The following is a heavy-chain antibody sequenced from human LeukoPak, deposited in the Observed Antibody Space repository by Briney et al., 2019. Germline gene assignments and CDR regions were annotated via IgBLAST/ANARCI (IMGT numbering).Heavy chain of an antibody. J-gene: IGHJ4*02. CDR1: GGSISSSSYY. Sequence: SETLSLTCTVSGGSISSSSYYWGWIRQPPGKGLEWIGSIYYSGSTYYNPSLKSRVTISVDTSKNQFSLKLSSVTAADTAVYYCARGEVTYYFDYWGQGTLVTVSS. V-gene: IGHV4-39*01. CDR3: ARGEVTYYFDY. CDR2: IYYSGST.